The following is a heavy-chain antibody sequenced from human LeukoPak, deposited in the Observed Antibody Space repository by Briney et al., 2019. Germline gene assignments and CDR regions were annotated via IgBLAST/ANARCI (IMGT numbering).Heavy chain of an antibody. CDR2: ISYTGSP. CDR1: GGSITSHY. D-gene: IGHD4-17*01. V-gene: IGHV4-59*08. CDR3: ARPLNNDNAGDPDTFDM. J-gene: IGHJ3*02. Sequence: SETLSLTCSVSGGSITSHYWSWIRQSPGKGLEWISYISYTGSPRYNPSFQSRVTISLDTSKTHFSLKLTSVTAADTAVYYCARPLNNDNAGDPDTFDMWGPGTMVTVSS.